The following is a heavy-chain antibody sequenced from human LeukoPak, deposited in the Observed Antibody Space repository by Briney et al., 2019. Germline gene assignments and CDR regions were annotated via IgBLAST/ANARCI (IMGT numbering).Heavy chain of an antibody. D-gene: IGHD3-10*01. CDR1: GYTFTGYY. CDR3: ARVLVRFYNWFDP. Sequence: GASVKVSCKASGYTFTGYYMHWVRQAPGQGLEWMGWINPNSGGTNYAQKFQGRVTMTRDTSISTAYMELSRLRSVDTAVYYCARVLVRFYNWFDPWGQGTLVTVSS. J-gene: IGHJ5*02. CDR2: INPNSGGT. V-gene: IGHV1-2*02.